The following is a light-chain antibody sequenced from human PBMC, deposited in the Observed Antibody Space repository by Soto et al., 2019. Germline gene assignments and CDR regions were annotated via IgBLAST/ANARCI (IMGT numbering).Light chain of an antibody. J-gene: IGLJ2*01. CDR2: EGT. V-gene: IGLV2-23*01. CDR3: CLYTSFFSF. CDR1: TSDFGTKKF. Sequence: QSALTQPASVSGSPGQSITIPCIETTSDFGTKKFFSWYQQQPGKAPKLIIYEGTKRPSGVSSRFSGSKSGNTASLTVSGLQSDDEADYFCCLYTSFFSFFGGGTKLTVL.